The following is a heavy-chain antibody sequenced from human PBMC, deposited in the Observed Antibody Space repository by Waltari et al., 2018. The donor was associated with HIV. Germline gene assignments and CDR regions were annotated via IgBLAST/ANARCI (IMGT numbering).Heavy chain of an antibody. D-gene: IGHD2-2*01. V-gene: IGHV5-51*01. CDR2: IYPGDSDT. Sequence: EVQLVQSGAEVKKPGESLKLSCKGSGYTFTTYWIGWVRQMPGKGLEGMGIIYPGDSDTTYSPSFQGQVTISADKSISTAYLQWSSLKASDTAMYYCARQDIVVVPDAFDIWGQGTMVTVSS. CDR1: GYTFTTYW. J-gene: IGHJ3*02. CDR3: ARQDIVVVPDAFDI.